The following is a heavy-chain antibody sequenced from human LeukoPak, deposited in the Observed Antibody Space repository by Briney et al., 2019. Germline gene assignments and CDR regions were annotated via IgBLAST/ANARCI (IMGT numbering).Heavy chain of an antibody. Sequence: HPGGSLRLSCAASGFTFSSYWMSWVRQAPGKGLEWVANIKQDGSEKYYVDSVKGRFTISRDNAKNSLYLQMNSLRAEDTAVYYCAPLGGKGAYYLDYWGQGTLVTVSS. J-gene: IGHJ4*02. V-gene: IGHV3-7*01. CDR1: GFTFSSYW. CDR2: IKQDGSEK. D-gene: IGHD3-16*01. CDR3: APLGGKGAYYLDY.